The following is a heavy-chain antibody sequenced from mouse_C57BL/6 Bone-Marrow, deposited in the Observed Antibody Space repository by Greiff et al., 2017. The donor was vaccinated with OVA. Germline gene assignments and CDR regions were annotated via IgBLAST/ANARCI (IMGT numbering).Heavy chain of an antibody. J-gene: IGHJ4*01. CDR2: INPSNGGT. CDR1: GYTFTSYW. V-gene: IGHV1-53*01. D-gene: IGHD2-4*01. Sequence: QVQLQQPGTELVKPGASVKLSCKASGYTFTSYWMHWVKQRPGQGLEWIGNINPSNGGTNYNEKFKSKATLTVDKSSSTAYMQLSSLTSEDSAVYYCARREDYDGGDYYYAMDYWGQGTSVTGSS. CDR3: ARREDYDGGDYYYAMDY.